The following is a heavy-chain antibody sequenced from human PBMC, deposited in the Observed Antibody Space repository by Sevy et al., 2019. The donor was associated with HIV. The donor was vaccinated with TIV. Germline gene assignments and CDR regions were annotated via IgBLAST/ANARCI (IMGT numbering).Heavy chain of an antibody. CDR2: IKQDGSEK. V-gene: IGHV3-7*01. D-gene: IGHD2-15*01. J-gene: IGHJ3*01. Sequence: GGSLRLSCAVSGFTFSNYWMHWVRQAPGKGLEWVANIKQDGSEKYYVDSVKGRFSISRDNAKNVVYLQMNSLRVEDTAVYYCMTAMLHVGGQGTMVTVSS. CDR1: GFTFSNYW. CDR3: MTAMLHV.